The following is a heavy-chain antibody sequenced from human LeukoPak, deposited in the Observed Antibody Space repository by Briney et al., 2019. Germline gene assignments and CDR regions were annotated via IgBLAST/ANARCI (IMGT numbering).Heavy chain of an antibody. Sequence: SETLSLTCTVSGGSISTGSHYWGWIRQPPVKGPEWIGSFYYSGNTYYNPSLTSRVTISVDSTKYQFSLSLSSVTATDTAVYYCVRHDCATTDCSQFFGMDVWGQGTTVTVSS. J-gene: IGHJ6*02. CDR2: FYYSGNT. CDR1: GGSISTGSHY. D-gene: IGHD2-8*01. V-gene: IGHV4-39*01. CDR3: VRHDCATTDCSQFFGMDV.